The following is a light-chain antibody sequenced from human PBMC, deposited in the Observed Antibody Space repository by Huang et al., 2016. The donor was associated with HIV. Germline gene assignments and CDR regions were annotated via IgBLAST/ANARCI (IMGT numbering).Light chain of an antibody. CDR1: QNITSF. V-gene: IGKV3-11*01. J-gene: IGKJ4*01. Sequence: EIVLTQSPATLSLSPGERATLSCRASQNITSFLAWYRQKPGQAPRLLIFDATNRANATPARFSGSGSGTDFTLTIHSLEPEDFAVYYCQQRIQWPRLTFGGGTRVEMK. CDR2: DAT. CDR3: QQRIQWPRLT.